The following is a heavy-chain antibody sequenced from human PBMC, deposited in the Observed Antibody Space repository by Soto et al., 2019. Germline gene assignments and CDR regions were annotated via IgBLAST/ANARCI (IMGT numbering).Heavy chain of an antibody. CDR2: ISTDKGKT. V-gene: IGHV1-18*01. CDR3: ATGGSGYYRDFYYFDY. J-gene: IGHJ4*02. Sequence: ASVKVSCKTSGYTFTSYGITWVRQAPGQGLEWMGWISTDKGKTNYAQKFQGRVTMTTDTSTSTAYMELRSLRSDDTAVYYCATGGSGYYRDFYYFDYWGQGTLVTAPQ. CDR1: GYTFTSYG. D-gene: IGHD3-22*01.